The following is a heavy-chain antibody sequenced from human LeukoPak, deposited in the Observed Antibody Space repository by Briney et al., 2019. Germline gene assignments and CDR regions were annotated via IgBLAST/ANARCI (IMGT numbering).Heavy chain of an antibody. CDR2: ISYDGSNK. V-gene: IGHV3-30*18. CDR1: GFTVRANY. Sequence: GGSLRLSCAASGFTVRANYMNWVRQAPGKGLEWVAVISYDGSNKYYADSVKGRFTISRDNSKNTLYLQMNSLRAEDTAVYYCAKRIGIVGAAYYGMDVWGQGTTVTVSS. J-gene: IGHJ6*02. CDR3: AKRIGIVGAAYYGMDV. D-gene: IGHD1-26*01.